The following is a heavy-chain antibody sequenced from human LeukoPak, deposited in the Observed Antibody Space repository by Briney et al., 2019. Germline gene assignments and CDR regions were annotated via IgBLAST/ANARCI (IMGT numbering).Heavy chain of an antibody. CDR1: GFTLSSNY. CDR3: ARAGSSGWYWVY. J-gene: IGHJ4*02. Sequence: GGSLRLSCAASGFTLSSNYMSWVRQAPGQGLEWVSVIYSGGSTYYAASEKGRFTTSRDNSKNTMSLLMKSLRAEDTAVYYCARAGSSGWYWVYWGEGALLTVSS. D-gene: IGHD6-19*01. V-gene: IGHV3-53*01. CDR2: IYSGGST.